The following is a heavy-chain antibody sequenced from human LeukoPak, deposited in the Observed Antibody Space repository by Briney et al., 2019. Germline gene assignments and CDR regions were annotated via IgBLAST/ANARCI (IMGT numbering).Heavy chain of an antibody. Sequence: SETLSLTCTVSGGSISSGGYYWSWIRQPPGKGLEWIGYIYYSGSTYYNPSLKSRVTISVDTSKNQFSLKLSSVTAADTAVYYCARGLWFGELPSGYGMDVWGQGTTVTVSS. CDR3: ARGLWFGELPSGYGMDV. V-gene: IGHV4-31*03. J-gene: IGHJ6*02. D-gene: IGHD3-10*01. CDR1: GGSISSGGYY. CDR2: IYYSGST.